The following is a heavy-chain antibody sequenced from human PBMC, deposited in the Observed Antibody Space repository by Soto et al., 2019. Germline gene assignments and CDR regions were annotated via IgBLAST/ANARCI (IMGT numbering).Heavy chain of an antibody. CDR2: IYHSGST. J-gene: IGHJ4*02. Sequence: TLSLTFAVSGGSISSGGYSWSWIRQPPGKGLEWIGYIYHSGSTYYNPSLKSRVTISVDRSKNQFSLKLSSVTAADTAVYYCARAGVTMVRGVINYFDYWGQGTLVTVFS. V-gene: IGHV4-30-2*01. D-gene: IGHD3-10*01. CDR1: GGSISSGGYS. CDR3: ARAGVTMVRGVINYFDY.